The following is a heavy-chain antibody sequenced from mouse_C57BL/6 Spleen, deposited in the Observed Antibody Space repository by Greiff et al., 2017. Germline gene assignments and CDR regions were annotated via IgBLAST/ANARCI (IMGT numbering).Heavy chain of an antibody. CDR2: ISYDGSN. D-gene: IGHD4-1*01. J-gene: IGHJ4*01. CDR3: AREEAWDYAMDY. Sequence: EVKLMESGPGLVKPSQSLSLTCSVTGYSITSGYYWNWIRQFPGNKLEWMGYISYDGSNNYNPSLKNRISITRDTSKNQFFLKLNSVTTEDTATYYCAREEAWDYAMDYWGQGTSVTVSS. CDR1: GYSITSGYY. V-gene: IGHV3-6*01.